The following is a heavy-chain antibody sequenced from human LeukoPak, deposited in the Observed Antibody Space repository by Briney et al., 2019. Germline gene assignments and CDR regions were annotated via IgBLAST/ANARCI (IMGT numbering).Heavy chain of an antibody. V-gene: IGHV3-23*01. D-gene: IGHD5-24*01. Sequence: GGSLRLSCAVSGFTFRDAAMTWVRQAQGKGLEWVSLISSSGNNAYYADSVKGRFTISRDNSKNTLSLQMNSLRVEDTAIYYCAKDIQLSTWGLGTMVTVSS. CDR3: AKDIQLST. CDR1: GFTFRDAA. J-gene: IGHJ3*01. CDR2: ISSSGNNA.